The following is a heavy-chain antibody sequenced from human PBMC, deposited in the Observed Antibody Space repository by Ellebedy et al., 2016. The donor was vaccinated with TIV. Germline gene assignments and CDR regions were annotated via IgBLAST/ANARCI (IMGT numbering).Heavy chain of an antibody. J-gene: IGHJ4*02. CDR3: TRARREYASGWDPFDY. V-gene: IGHV3-7*01. CDR2: IKHDDSEI. Sequence: GESLKISXAASGFSFSSYWMSWVRQAPGKGPEWVASIKHDDSEIYSMDSVKGRFAISRDNAKYSLYLQMNTLRAEDTAVYYCTRARREYASGWDPFDYWGQGTLVTVSS. D-gene: IGHD6-19*01. CDR1: GFSFSSYW.